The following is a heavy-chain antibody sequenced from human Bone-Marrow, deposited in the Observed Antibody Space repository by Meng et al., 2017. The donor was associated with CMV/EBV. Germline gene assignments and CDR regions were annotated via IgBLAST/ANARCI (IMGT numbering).Heavy chain of an antibody. D-gene: IGHD2-21*01. V-gene: IGHV1-2*02. CDR2: INPNSGGT. CDR1: GYTFTGYY. Sequence: QGQPVQSGAEVKKPGASVKVSCKASGYTFTGYYMHWVRQAPGQGLEWMGWINPNSGGTNYAQKFQGRVTMTRDTSISTAYMELSRLRSDDTAVYYCARDPAYCGGDCGYWGQGTLVTVSS. J-gene: IGHJ4*02. CDR3: ARDPAYCGGDCGY.